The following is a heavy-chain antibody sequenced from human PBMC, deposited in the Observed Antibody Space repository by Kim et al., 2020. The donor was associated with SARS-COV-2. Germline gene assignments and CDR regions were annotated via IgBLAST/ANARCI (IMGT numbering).Heavy chain of an antibody. CDR2: IYNSGSA. V-gene: IGHV4-31*03. D-gene: IGHD3-10*01. CDR1: GGSISSGNYY. Sequence: SETLSLTCTVSGGSISSGNYYWSWIRQHPGKGLEWIGYIYNSGSAYYNPSLMSRVTISVDTSKNQFSLKLNSVTAADTAVYYCARDWGGGSGSYYRALDIWGQGTIVTVSS. J-gene: IGHJ3*02. CDR3: ARDWGGGSGSYYRALDI.